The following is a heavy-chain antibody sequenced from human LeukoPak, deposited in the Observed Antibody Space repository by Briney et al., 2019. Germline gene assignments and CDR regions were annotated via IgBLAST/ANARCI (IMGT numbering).Heavy chain of an antibody. J-gene: IGHJ4*02. CDR1: GFPFSSYW. V-gene: IGHV3-7*01. D-gene: IGHD1-26*01. CDR2: IDQGGSET. CDR3: VTDRRVGGWDVRFDY. Sequence: GGSLRLSCAASGFPFSSYWMNWVRQAPGNRPEWVGNIDQGGSETNYVDSVKSRFSFSRDNAKTSLYLQMNSLRAEDTAVYYCVTDRRVGGWDVRFDYWGQGALVTVSS.